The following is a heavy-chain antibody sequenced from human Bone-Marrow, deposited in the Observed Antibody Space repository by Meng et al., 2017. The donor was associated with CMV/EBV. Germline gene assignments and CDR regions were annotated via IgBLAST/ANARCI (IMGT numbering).Heavy chain of an antibody. CDR1: GFTFSSYS. D-gene: IGHD6-13*01. CDR3: ARERSISSWWAPGY. J-gene: IGHJ4*02. CDR2: ISSSSSTI. V-gene: IGHV3-48*04. Sequence: GGSLRLSCAASGFTFSSYSMNWVRQAPGKGLEWVSYISSSSSTIYYADSVKGRFTIPRDNAKKSLYLQRNSLRAEDTAVYYWARERSISSWWAPGYWRQGTLVTVSS.